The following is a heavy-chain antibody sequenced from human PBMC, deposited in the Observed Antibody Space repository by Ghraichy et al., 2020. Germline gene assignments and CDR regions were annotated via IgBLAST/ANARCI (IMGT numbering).Heavy chain of an antibody. J-gene: IGHJ4*02. Sequence: GESLNISCKGSGYSFTSYWIGWVRQMPGKGLEWMGIIYPGDSDTRYSPSFQGQVTISADKSISTAYLQWSSLKASDTAMYYCARCFDYDSSGYYYDLGLDYWGQGTLVTVSS. CDR3: ARCFDYDSSGYYYDLGLDY. D-gene: IGHD3-22*01. V-gene: IGHV5-51*01. CDR1: GYSFTSYW. CDR2: IYPGDSDT.